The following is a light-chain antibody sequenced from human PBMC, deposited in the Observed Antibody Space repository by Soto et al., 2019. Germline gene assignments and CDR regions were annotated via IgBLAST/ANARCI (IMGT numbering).Light chain of an antibody. Sequence: SYELTQPPSVSVAPGQTASITCGGNNIGSKSVHWHQQKPGQAPVLVIYVNTDRPSGIPDRLSGSNSGNTATLTISRVEAGDEADYYCQVWDSSDDHPLFGGGTQLTVL. J-gene: IGLJ3*02. CDR2: VNT. CDR3: QVWDSSDDHPL. V-gene: IGLV3-21*02. CDR1: NIGSKS.